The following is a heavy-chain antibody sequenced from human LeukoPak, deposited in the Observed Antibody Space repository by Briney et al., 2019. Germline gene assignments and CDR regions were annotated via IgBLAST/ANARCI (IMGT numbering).Heavy chain of an antibody. V-gene: IGHV4-34*01. CDR2: INHSGST. CDR1: GGSFSGYY. D-gene: IGHD3-3*01. J-gene: IGHJ4*02. CDR3: ARVYDFWSGHFDY. Sequence: SETLSLTCAVYGGSFSGYYWSWIRQPPGKGLEWIGEINHSGSTNYNPSLKSRVTISVDTSKNQFSLKLSPVTAADTAVYYCARVYDFWSGHFDYWGQGTLVTVSS.